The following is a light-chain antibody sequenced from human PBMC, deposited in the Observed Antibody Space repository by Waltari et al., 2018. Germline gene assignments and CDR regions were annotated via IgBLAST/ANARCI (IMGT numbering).Light chain of an antibody. J-gene: IGKJ1*01. CDR3: QQYYSTPWT. Sequence: DIVMTQSPDSLAVSRGERATIHCKSRQSVLYSSNNKNYLAWYQQKPGQPPKLLIYWASTRESGVPDRFSGSGSGTDFTLTISSLQAEDVAVYYCQQYYSTPWTFGQGTKVEIK. V-gene: IGKV4-1*01. CDR2: WAS. CDR1: QSVLYSSNNKNY.